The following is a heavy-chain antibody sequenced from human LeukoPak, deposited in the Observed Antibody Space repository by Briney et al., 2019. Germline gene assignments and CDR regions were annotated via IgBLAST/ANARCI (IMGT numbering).Heavy chain of an antibody. J-gene: IGHJ4*02. Sequence: SETLSLTCTVSGGSISSSTYYWGWVRQPPGKGLEWIGSIYYFGSTHYNPSLKSRVTISADTSENQFSLKLSSVTAADTAVYYCARLDYYDSLFDFWGQGTLVTVSS. CDR3: ARLDYYDSLFDF. CDR2: IYYFGST. V-gene: IGHV4-39*01. CDR1: GGSISSSTYY. D-gene: IGHD3-22*01.